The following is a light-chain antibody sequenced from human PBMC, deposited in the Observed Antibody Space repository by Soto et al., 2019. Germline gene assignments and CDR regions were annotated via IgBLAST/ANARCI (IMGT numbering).Light chain of an antibody. CDR3: SSYAGSTTEV. Sequence: QSVLTQPASVSGSPGQSITISCTGTSSDVGSYDLVSWYQQHPVKAPKVMIYDVRKRPSGVSNRFSGSKSGNTASLTISGLQAEDEADYYCSSYAGSTTEVFGTGTKVTVL. J-gene: IGLJ1*01. CDR1: SSDVGSYDL. V-gene: IGLV2-23*02. CDR2: DVR.